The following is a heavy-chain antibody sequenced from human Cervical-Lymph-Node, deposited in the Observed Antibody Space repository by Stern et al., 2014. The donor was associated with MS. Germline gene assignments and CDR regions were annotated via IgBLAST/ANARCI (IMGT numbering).Heavy chain of an antibody. Sequence: MQLVQSGAEVKKPGESLWISCKGSGYSFTTNWISWVRQTHGKGLEWMGRIDPVDSYTNYSPSFQGHITISADKSISTAFLQLSSLEASDTAMYYCATYIGSAYSPNTVGFDVWGQGTAVTVSS. V-gene: IGHV5-10-1*01. CDR2: IDPVDSYT. D-gene: IGHD4/OR15-4a*01. J-gene: IGHJ3*01. CDR1: GYSFTTNW. CDR3: ATYIGSAYSPNTVGFDV.